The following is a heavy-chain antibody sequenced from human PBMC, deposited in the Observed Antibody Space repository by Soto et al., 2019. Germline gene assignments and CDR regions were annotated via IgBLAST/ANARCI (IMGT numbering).Heavy chain of an antibody. V-gene: IGHV2-5*01. CDR3: AHSPDYGDYPPLDYYGMDV. Sequence: GSGPTLVNPTQTLTLTCTFSGFSLSTGGVGVGWIRQPPGKALEWLALIYWNDDKRYSPSLKSRLTITKDTSKNQVVLTMTNMDPVDTATYYCAHSPDYGDYPPLDYYGMDVWGQGTTVTVSS. CDR1: GFSLSTGGVG. CDR2: IYWNDDK. D-gene: IGHD4-17*01. J-gene: IGHJ6*02.